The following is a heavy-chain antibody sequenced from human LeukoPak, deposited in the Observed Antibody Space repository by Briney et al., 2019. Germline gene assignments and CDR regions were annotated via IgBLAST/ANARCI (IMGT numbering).Heavy chain of an antibody. D-gene: IGHD2-2*01. CDR3: ARHRGDIVVVPAAQLITYYFYYYMDV. J-gene: IGHJ6*03. CDR2: IYTSGNT. CDR1: GGSISSYH. V-gene: IGHV4-4*07. Sequence: SETLSLTCTVSGGSISSYHWSWIRQPAGKGLEWIGHIYTSGNTDYNPSLKSRVTMSVDTSKNQFSPKLSSVTAADTAVYYCARHRGDIVVVPAAQLITYYFYYYMDVWGKGTTVTVSS.